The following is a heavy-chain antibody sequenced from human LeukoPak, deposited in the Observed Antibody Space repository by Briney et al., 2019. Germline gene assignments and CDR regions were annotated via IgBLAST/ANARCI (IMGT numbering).Heavy chain of an antibody. J-gene: IGHJ4*02. CDR2: MSPNSGNT. V-gene: IGHV1-18*01. D-gene: IGHD7-27*01. CDR1: GYTFTTYE. CDR3: ARDYRTGFDY. Sequence: ASVKVSCKASGYTFTTYEIYWVRQATGQGLEWVGWMSPNSGNTHYAQKLQGRVTMTTDTSTTTAYMELRSLRSDDTAVYYCARDYRTGFDYWGQGTLVTVSS.